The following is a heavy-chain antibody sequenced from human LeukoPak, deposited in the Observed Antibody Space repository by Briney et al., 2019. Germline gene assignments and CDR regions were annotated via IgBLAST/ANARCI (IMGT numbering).Heavy chain of an antibody. CDR3: ARESSSGLGC. CDR2: ISGSGTTI. D-gene: IGHD6-19*01. J-gene: IGHJ4*02. CDR1: RFTFSSYE. Sequence: GGSLRLSCAASRFTFSSYEMNWVRQAPGKGLEWVSYISGSGTTIYYADSVRGRFTISRDNAKNSLYLQMNSLRAEDTAVYYCARESSSGLGCWGQGTLVTVSS. V-gene: IGHV3-48*03.